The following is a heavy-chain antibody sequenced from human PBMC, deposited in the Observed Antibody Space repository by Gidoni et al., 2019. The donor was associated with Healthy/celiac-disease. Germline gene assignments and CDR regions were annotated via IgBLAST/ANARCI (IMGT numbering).Heavy chain of an antibody. CDR3: ARDRSSGSPDY. J-gene: IGHJ4*02. CDR1: GFTFSSYE. D-gene: IGHD1-26*01. V-gene: IGHV3-48*03. CDR2: ISSSGSTI. Sequence: EVQLVESGGGLVQPGGSLRLSCAASGFTFSSYEMNWVRQAPGKGLEWVSYISSSGSTIYYADSVKGRFTISRDNAKNSLYLQMNSLRAEDTAVYYCARDRSSGSPDYWGQGTLVTVSS.